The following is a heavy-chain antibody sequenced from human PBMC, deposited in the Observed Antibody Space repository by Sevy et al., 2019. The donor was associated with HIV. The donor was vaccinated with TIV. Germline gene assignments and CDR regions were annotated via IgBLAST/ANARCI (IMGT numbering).Heavy chain of an antibody. CDR3: ARDQGGYSSSDDAFDI. CDR1: GFTFSSYS. CDR2: ISSSSSYI. J-gene: IGHJ3*02. Sequence: GGSLRLSCAASGFTFSSYSMNWVRQAPGKGLEWVSSISSSSSYIYYADSVKGRFTISRDNAKNSLYLQMNSLRAEDTAVYYCARDQGGYSSSDDAFDIWGQGTMVTVSS. V-gene: IGHV3-21*01. D-gene: IGHD6-13*01.